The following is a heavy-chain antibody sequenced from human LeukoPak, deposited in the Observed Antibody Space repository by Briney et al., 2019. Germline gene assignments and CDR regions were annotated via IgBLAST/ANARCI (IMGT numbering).Heavy chain of an antibody. CDR1: GFAFSAYW. Sequence: GGSLRLSCAASGFAFSAYWMHWVRQAPGKGLEWVSRINEDATTITYADSVKGRFIISRDNSKKSLYLQMNNLRAEDTAVYYYVRDLILVWTPGDDFDFWGQGTLVIVSS. V-gene: IGHV3-74*01. J-gene: IGHJ4*02. CDR3: VRDLILVWTPGDDFDF. D-gene: IGHD3-16*01. CDR2: INEDATTI.